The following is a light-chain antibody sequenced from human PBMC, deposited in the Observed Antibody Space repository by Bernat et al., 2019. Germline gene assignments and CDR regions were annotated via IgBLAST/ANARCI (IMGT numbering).Light chain of an antibody. CDR2: DVS. Sequence: QSALTQPASVSGSPGQSITISCTGTSSDVGRYNYVSWYQQHPGKAPKLMIYDVSNRPSGVSNRFSGSKSGNTASLTISGLQAEDEADYYCSSYTTSSTLVLFGGGTTLTV. V-gene: IGLV2-14*03. CDR3: SSYTTSSTLVL. CDR1: SSDVGRYNY. J-gene: IGLJ2*01.